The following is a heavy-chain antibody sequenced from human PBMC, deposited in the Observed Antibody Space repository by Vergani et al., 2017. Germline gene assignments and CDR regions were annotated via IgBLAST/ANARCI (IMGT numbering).Heavy chain of an antibody. CDR1: GASIRGSTYY. V-gene: IGHV4-39*01. J-gene: IGHJ5*02. D-gene: IGHD6-19*01. CDR3: ARHSTVEWLVKLGWIDP. CDR2: IYYSGST. Sequence: QLQLQESGPGLVKPSATLSLTCSVSGASIRGSTYYWGWIRQPPGKGLGWIASIYYSGSTYYNPSLKSLITISVDTSKNQFSLKLSSVTAADTAVYFCARHSTVEWLVKLGWIDPWGQGILVTVSS.